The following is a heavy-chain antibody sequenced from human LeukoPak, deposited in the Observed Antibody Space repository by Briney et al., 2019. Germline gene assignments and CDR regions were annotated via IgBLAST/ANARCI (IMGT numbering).Heavy chain of an antibody. V-gene: IGHV3-43*02. CDR3: AREALTNSRLPYGMDV. Sequence: GGSLRLSCAASGFTFRDFSMHWVRQAPGKGLEWVSLISGDESATHYADPVKGRFTISKDTSKNTVYLQMNSLRVEDTAVYYCAREALTNSRLPYGMDVWGQGTTVTVSS. CDR1: GFTFRDFS. CDR2: ISGDESAT. J-gene: IGHJ6*02. D-gene: IGHD1-14*01.